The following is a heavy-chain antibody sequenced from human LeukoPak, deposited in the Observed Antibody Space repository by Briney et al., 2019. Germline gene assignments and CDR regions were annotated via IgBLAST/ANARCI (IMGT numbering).Heavy chain of an antibody. V-gene: IGHV4-61*02. CDR3: VSQTLEYYGSGSYPF. D-gene: IGHD3-10*01. CDR1: GGSISSGSYY. J-gene: IGHJ4*02. Sequence: SETLSLTCTVSGGSISSGSYYWSWIRQPAGKGLEWIGRIYTSGSTNYNPSLKSRVTISVDTSKNQFSLKLSSVTAADTAVYYCVSQTLEYYGSGSYPFWGQGTLDTVSS. CDR2: IYTSGST.